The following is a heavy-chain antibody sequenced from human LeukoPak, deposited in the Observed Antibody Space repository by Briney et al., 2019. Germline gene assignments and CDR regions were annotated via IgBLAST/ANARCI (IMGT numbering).Heavy chain of an antibody. D-gene: IGHD3-16*01. Sequence: GGSLRLSWAASGFTVSDYDIGWVRQARGKGLEWVTFISQDGKKNLYADSVKGGFTISSDNSRNTLYLQIDNLSPEDTAMYYCSRDDRDHYACHYCRPNPMLDYWGQGTLVTVSS. CDR3: SRDDRDHYACHYCRPNPMLDY. V-gene: IGHV3-30*03. J-gene: IGHJ4*02. CDR2: ISQDGKKN. CDR1: GFTVSDYD.